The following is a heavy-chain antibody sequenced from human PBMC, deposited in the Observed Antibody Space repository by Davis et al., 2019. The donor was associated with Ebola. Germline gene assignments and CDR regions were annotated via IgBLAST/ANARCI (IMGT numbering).Heavy chain of an antibody. CDR1: GYIFTSYA. V-gene: IGHV1-3*01. Sequence: ASVKVSCKASGYIFTSYAMHWVRQAPGQRLEWMGWINAGNGDTKYSQKFRDRVTITRNTSISTAYMELSSLRSEDTAVYYCARRRSSWTTRNWFDPWGQGTLVTVSS. J-gene: IGHJ5*02. CDR3: ARRRSSWTTRNWFDP. CDR2: INAGNGDT. D-gene: IGHD3/OR15-3a*01.